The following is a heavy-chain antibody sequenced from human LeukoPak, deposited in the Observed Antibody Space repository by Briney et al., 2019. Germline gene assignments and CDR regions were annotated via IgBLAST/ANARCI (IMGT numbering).Heavy chain of an antibody. CDR1: GFTFSSYG. V-gene: IGHV3-30*03. CDR2: ISYDGSNK. CDR3: ATEEVVVAADDY. J-gene: IGHJ4*02. Sequence: PGGSLRLSCAASGFTFSSYGMHWVRQAPGKGLEWVAVISYDGSNKYYADSVKGRFTISRDNSKNTLYLQMNSLRAEDTAVYYCATEEVVVAADDYWGQGTLVTVSS. D-gene: IGHD2-15*01.